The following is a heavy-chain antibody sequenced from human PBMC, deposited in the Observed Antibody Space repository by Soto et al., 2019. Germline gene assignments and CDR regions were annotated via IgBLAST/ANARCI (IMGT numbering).Heavy chain of an antibody. CDR1: GFTFRSYA. CDR3: AKDLGNYYYDSSGYSSYGMDV. D-gene: IGHD3-22*01. CDR2: ISASGGTT. Sequence: EVQLLESGGRLVQPGGSLRLSCAASGFTFRSYAMNWVRQAPGKGLEWVSAISASGGTTYYADSVKGRFTISRDKSKNTLYLQMNSLRAEDTAVYYCAKDLGNYYYDSSGYSSYGMDVWGQGTTVTVSS. J-gene: IGHJ6*02. V-gene: IGHV3-23*01.